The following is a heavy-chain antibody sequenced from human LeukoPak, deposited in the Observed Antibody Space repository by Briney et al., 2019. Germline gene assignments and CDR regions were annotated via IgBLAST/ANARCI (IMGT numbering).Heavy chain of an antibody. J-gene: IGHJ4*02. CDR2: ISYDGTNK. CDR1: GFTFSSYW. Sequence: GGSLRLSCAASGFTFSSYWMNWARQAPGKGLEWVAVISYDGTNKDYADSVKGRFTISRDNSKNTLYLQMNSLRAEDTAVYYCARGRYCSGGSCYGRLFDYWGQGTLVTVSS. D-gene: IGHD2-15*01. CDR3: ARGRYCSGGSCYGRLFDY. V-gene: IGHV3-30-3*01.